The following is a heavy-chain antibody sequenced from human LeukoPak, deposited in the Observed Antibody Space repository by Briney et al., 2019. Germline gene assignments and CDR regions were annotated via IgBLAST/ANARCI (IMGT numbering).Heavy chain of an antibody. D-gene: IGHD3-9*01. CDR1: GGSISSYY. V-gene: IGHV4-59*01. Sequence: SETLSLTCTVSGGSISSYYWGWIRQPPGKGLEWIGSIYYSGSTNYNPSLKSRVTISVDTSKNQFSLKLSSVTAADTAVYYCARVDDILTGYPYFDYWGQGTLVTVSS. J-gene: IGHJ4*02. CDR2: IYYSGST. CDR3: ARVDDILTGYPYFDY.